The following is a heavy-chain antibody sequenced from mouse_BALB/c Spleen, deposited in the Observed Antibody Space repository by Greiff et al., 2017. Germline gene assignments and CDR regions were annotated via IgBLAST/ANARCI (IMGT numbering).Heavy chain of an antibody. CDR2: INPGSGGT. V-gene: IGHV1-54*01. D-gene: IGHD3-1*01. CDR3: ARQLGLYYAMDY. Sequence: VQLQQPGSVLVRPGASVKLSCKASGYAFTNYLIEWVKQRPGQGLEWIGVINPGSGGTNYNEKFKGKATLTADKSSSTAYMQLSSLTSDDSAVYFCARQLGLYYAMDYWGQGTSVTVSS. J-gene: IGHJ4*01. CDR1: GYAFTNYL.